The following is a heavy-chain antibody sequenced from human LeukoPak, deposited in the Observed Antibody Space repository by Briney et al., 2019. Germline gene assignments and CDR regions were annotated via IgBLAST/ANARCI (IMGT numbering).Heavy chain of an antibody. V-gene: IGHV4-38-2*01. J-gene: IGHJ4*02. D-gene: IGHD4-11*01. CDR2: MYHSGIT. Sequence: SETLSLTCAVSGYSISSGYYWGWIRQPPGKGLEWIGNMYHSGITYYNASLKSRVTISVDTSNNQFSLKLNSVTAADTAEYYCARRYSNSYFDFWGQGTLVTVSS. CDR3: ARRYSNSYFDF. CDR1: GYSISSGYY.